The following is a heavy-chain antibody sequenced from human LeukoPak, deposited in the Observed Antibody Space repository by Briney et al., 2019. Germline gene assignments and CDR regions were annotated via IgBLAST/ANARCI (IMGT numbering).Heavy chain of an antibody. CDR1: GFTFSSYW. J-gene: IGHJ4*02. D-gene: IGHD4-17*01. V-gene: IGHV3-74*01. CDR3: ARQIGDYEDY. CDR2: INSDGSST. Sequence: GGSLRLSCAASGFTFSSYWMHWVRQAPGKGLVWVSRINSDGSSTNYADSVKGRFTISRDNAKNTLYLQMNSLRADDTAVNYCARQIGDYEDYWGQGTLVTVSS.